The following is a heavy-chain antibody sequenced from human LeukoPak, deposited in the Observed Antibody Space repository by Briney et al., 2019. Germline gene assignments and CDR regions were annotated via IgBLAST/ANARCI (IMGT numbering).Heavy chain of an antibody. D-gene: IGHD6-19*01. J-gene: IGHJ6*03. CDR3: ARIAVAGTGYYYYMDV. CDR1: GGTFSSYA. V-gene: IGHV1-69*06. Sequence: SVKVSCKASGGTFSSYAISWVRQAPGQGLEWMGGIIPIFGTANYAQKFQGRVTITADKSTSTAYMELSSLRSEDTAVYYCARIAVAGTGYYYYMDVWGKGTTVTVSS. CDR2: IIPIFGTA.